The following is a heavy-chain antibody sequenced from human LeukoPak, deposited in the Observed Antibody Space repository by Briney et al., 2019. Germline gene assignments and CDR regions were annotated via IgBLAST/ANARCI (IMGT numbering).Heavy chain of an antibody. D-gene: IGHD1-26*01. Sequence: GGSLRLSCAASGFTVTGNDMSWVRQAPGKGLEWVSLIYAGGSGSAYYADSVKGRFTGSRHDSKNTLDLQMNSLKPDDTAVYYCLRQGVGSPPRWGQGTLVTASS. CDR3: LRQGVGSPPR. CDR1: GFTVTGND. V-gene: IGHV3-53*04. J-gene: IGHJ4*02. CDR2: IYAGGSGSA.